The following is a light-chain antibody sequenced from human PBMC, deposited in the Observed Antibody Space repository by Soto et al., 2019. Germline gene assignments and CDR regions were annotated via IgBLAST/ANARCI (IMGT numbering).Light chain of an antibody. CDR3: SSYAGGNSYV. CDR2: EVN. J-gene: IGLJ1*01. CDR1: SSDVGGYNY. V-gene: IGLV2-8*01. Sequence: QSALTQPPSASGSPGQSVTISCTGTSSDVGGYNYVSWYQQHPGKAPKLMIYEVNQRPSGVPDRFSGSKSGNTASLTVSGLQAEDEADYYCSSYAGGNSYVFGTGTKVTVL.